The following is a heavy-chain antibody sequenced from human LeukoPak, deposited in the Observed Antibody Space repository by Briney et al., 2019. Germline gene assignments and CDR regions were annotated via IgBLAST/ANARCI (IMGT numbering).Heavy chain of an antibody. V-gene: IGHV3-23*01. D-gene: IGHD3-22*01. CDR1: GFTFSNFA. Sequence: GGSLRPSCVASGFTFSNFAMGWVRQAPGKGLEWISGISGSGDYTYQADSVKGRFTISRENSKNTLYLQMNSLRAEDTAGYYCAKGGSGYYVFDYWGQGTLVTVSS. CDR3: AKGGSGYYVFDY. CDR2: ISGSGDYT. J-gene: IGHJ4*02.